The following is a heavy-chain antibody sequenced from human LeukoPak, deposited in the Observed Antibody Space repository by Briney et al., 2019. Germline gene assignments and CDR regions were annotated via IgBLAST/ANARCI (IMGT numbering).Heavy chain of an antibody. CDR1: GGSISSGSHY. CDR3: ARQDLAVSGIDY. V-gene: IGHV4-39*01. Sequence: SETLSLTCTVSGGSISSGSHYWGWIRQPPGKGLEWIGSIYYSGTTYYSPSVKSRVTISLDKSKDQFSLKLNFVTAADTAVYYYARQDLAVSGIDYWGQGTLVTVSS. J-gene: IGHJ4*02. CDR2: IYYSGTT. D-gene: IGHD6-19*01.